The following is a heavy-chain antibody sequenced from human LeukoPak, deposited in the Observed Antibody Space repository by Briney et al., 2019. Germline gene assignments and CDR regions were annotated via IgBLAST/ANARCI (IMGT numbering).Heavy chain of an antibody. CDR1: GFTFDDYA. V-gene: IGHV3-9*01. J-gene: IGHJ4*02. D-gene: IGHD3-22*01. CDR2: ISWNSGSI. Sequence: GGSLRLSCAASGFTFDDYAMHWVRQAPGKGLEWVSGISWNSGSIGYADSVKGRFTISRDNAKNSLYLQMNSLRAEDTALYYCAREGHDSSGYYPNFDYWGQGTLVTVSS. CDR3: AREGHDSSGYYPNFDY.